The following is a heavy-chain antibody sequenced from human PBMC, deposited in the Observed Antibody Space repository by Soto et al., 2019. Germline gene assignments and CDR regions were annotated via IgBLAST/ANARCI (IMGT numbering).Heavy chain of an antibody. Sequence: QVQMQESGPGLVKPSQTLSLTCTVSGGSISSGGYYWSWIREHPGKGLEWIGYIYYSGSTYYNPSLKSRVTISVDTSKNQSSLKLSSVTAADTAVYYCARDTEPSDYGGTGDAFDIWGQGTMVTVSS. D-gene: IGHD4-17*01. V-gene: IGHV4-31*03. CDR1: GGSISSGGYY. CDR3: ARDTEPSDYGGTGDAFDI. J-gene: IGHJ3*02. CDR2: IYYSGST.